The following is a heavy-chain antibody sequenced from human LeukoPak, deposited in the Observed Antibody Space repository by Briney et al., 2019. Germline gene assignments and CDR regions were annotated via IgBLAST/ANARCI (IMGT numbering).Heavy chain of an antibody. Sequence: EASVKVSCKASGGILSGYGITWVRQAPGQGLEWMGRIIPLLGIPNYAQKFQGRVTITADKSTSTAYMELSSLRSDDTAVYYCARGPIVVVTPHAFDIWGQGTMVTVSS. CDR2: IIPLLGIP. D-gene: IGHD2-21*02. CDR3: ARGPIVVVTPHAFDI. V-gene: IGHV1-69*04. CDR1: GGILSGYG. J-gene: IGHJ3*02.